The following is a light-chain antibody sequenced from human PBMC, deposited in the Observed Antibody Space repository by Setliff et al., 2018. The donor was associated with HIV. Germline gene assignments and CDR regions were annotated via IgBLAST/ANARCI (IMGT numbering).Light chain of an antibody. Sequence: QSVLTQPPPVSGTPGQRVSISCSGSSSNIGRNPVNWYQQLPGTAPKLLIYNNFQGPSGVPDRFSGSKSGTSASLAISGLQSEDEADYYCATWDDSLNGYVFGTGTKVTVL. V-gene: IGLV1-44*01. CDR2: NNF. CDR1: SSNIGRNP. J-gene: IGLJ1*01. CDR3: ATWDDSLNGYV.